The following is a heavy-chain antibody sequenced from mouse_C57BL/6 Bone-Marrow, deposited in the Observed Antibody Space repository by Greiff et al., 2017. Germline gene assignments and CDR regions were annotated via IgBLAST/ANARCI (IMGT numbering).Heavy chain of an antibody. V-gene: IGHV14-4*01. CDR2: IDPENGDT. Sequence: VQLQQSGAELVRPGASVKLSCTASGFNIKDDYMHWVKQRPEQGLEWIGWIDPENGDTEYASKFQGKATITADTSSNTAYLQLSSLTSEDTAVYYCTTDYDYDLAWFAYWGQGTLVTVSA. D-gene: IGHD2-4*01. J-gene: IGHJ3*01. CDR3: TTDYDYDLAWFAY. CDR1: GFNIKDDY.